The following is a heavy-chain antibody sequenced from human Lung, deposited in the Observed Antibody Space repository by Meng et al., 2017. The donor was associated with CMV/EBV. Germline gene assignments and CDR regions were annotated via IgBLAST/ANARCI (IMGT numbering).Heavy chain of an antibody. CDR3: AKAVFGVVIDY. CDR1: GFTLKYYG. J-gene: IGHJ4*02. D-gene: IGHD3-3*01. Sequence: GESLKISCAASGFTLKYYGVHWVRQAPGKGLEWVAFIHFDGSNEHYADSVTGRFTISRDNPKNMLYLEMNSLRVEDTAVYYCAKAVFGVVIDYWGQGTLVTVSS. CDR2: IHFDGSNE. V-gene: IGHV3-30*02.